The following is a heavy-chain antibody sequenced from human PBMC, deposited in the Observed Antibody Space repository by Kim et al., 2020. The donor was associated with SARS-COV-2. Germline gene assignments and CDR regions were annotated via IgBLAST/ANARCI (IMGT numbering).Heavy chain of an antibody. J-gene: IGHJ6*02. V-gene: IGHV3-30-3*01. D-gene: IGHD3-10*01. Sequence: GGSLRLSCAASGFTFSSCAIHWVRQAPGKGLEWVADISYDGSNKNYADSVKGRFTISRDNSKNTLYLQMNSLRAEDTALYYCARGQWSRRRGLTYSYYGMDVWGQGTTVTVSS. CDR1: GFTFSSCA. CDR3: ARGQWSRRRGLTYSYYGMDV. CDR2: ISYDGSNK.